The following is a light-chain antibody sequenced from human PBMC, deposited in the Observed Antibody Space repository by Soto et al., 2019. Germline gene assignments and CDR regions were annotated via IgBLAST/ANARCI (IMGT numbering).Light chain of an antibody. Sequence: QSALTRPASLSSSPGQYSTISCTGTSSDIGAYDYVSWFQQHPGKAPKLMISEVNNRPSGVSNRFSGSKSGNTAYLTISGLQVEDEAEYFFFSFTSTSTHVFGTGTKVPVL. V-gene: IGLV2-14*01. J-gene: IGLJ1*01. CDR3: FSFTSTSTHV. CDR1: SSDIGAYDY. CDR2: EVN.